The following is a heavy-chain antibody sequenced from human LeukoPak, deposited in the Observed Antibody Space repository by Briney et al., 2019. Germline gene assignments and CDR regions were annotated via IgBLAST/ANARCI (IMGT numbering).Heavy chain of an antibody. D-gene: IGHD6-6*01. J-gene: IGHJ6*03. V-gene: IGHV1-69*13. CDR2: IIPAFNSP. CDR1: GYTFTSYG. Sequence: GASVKVSCKASGYTFTSYGISWVRQAPGQGLEWMGGIIPAFNSPNYAQKLQGRVTFTADEPTSTVYMELSSLRFEDTAVYYCARLQRSSLDPDYYYMDVWGNGTTVIVSS. CDR3: ARLQRSSLDPDYYYMDV.